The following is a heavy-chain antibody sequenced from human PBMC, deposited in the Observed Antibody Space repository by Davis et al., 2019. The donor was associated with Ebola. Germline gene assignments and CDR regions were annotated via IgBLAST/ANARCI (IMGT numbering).Heavy chain of an antibody. CDR1: RYSFTSYW. D-gene: IGHD6-19*01. J-gene: IGHJ4*02. V-gene: IGHV5-51*01. Sequence: KVSCKGSRYSFTSYWIVWVRQMPGKGLEWVGIIYPRDSDTRYSPSFQGQVTISADKSISTAYLQWSSLKASDTAMYYCARQIRSSGYFDYWGQGTLVTVSS. CDR3: ARQIRSSGYFDY. CDR2: IYPRDSDT.